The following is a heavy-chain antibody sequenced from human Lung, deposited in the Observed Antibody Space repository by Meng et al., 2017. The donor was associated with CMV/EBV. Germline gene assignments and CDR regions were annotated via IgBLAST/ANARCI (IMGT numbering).Heavy chain of an antibody. V-gene: IGHV5-51*01. J-gene: IGHJ3*02. Sequence: GESLKISCQGSGYSFTTYWIAWVRQMPGKGLEWVGSIYPGDDDTRYSPSLQGQVTISADASITAAYLQWNSLKASDTAMYYCARLWGVFDWNFDGFDIWGQGTMVTVSS. D-gene: IGHD1-7*01. CDR1: GYSFTTYW. CDR2: IYPGDDDT. CDR3: ARLWGVFDWNFDGFDI.